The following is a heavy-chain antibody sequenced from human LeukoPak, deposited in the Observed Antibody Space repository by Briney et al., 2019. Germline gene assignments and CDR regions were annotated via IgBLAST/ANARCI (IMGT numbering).Heavy chain of an antibody. V-gene: IGHV3-15*01. Sequence: GGSLRLSCAASGFTFSNAWMSWVRQAPGKGLEWVGRIKSKTDGGTTDYAAPVKGRFTISRDDSKNTLYLQMNSLKTEDTAVYYCTTDRPVGAYYFDYWGQGTLVTVSS. D-gene: IGHD1-26*01. CDR3: TTDRPVGAYYFDY. J-gene: IGHJ4*02. CDR1: GFTFSNAW. CDR2: IKSKTDGGTT.